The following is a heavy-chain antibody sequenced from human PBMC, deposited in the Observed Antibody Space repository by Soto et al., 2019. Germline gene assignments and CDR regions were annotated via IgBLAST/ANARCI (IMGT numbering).Heavy chain of an antibody. D-gene: IGHD1-1*01. CDR1: GYTFTSYD. CDR3: ARGRTWAGNVDY. J-gene: IGHJ4*02. V-gene: IGHV1-8*01. CDR2: MNPNSGNT. Sequence: QVQLVQSGAEVKKPGASVKVSCKASGYTFTSYDINWVRQATGQGLEWMGWMNPNSGNTGYAQKFQGRVTMTRNTSISTAYMELSSLRSEDTSVYSCARGRTWAGNVDYWGQGTLVTVSS.